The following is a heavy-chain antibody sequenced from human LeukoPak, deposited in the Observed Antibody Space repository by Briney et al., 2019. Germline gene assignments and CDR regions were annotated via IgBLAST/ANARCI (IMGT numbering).Heavy chain of an antibody. CDR2: IYYSGST. CDR3: ARHGRGHYDILTGYGFGAFDI. J-gene: IGHJ3*02. V-gene: IGHV4-59*08. D-gene: IGHD3-9*01. CDR1: GGSISSYY. Sequence: SETLSLTCTVSGGSISSYYWSWIRQPPGKGLEWIGYIYYSGSTNYNPSLKSRVTISVDTSKNQFSLKLSSVTAAGTAVYYCARHGRGHYDILTGYGFGAFDIWGQGTMVTVSS.